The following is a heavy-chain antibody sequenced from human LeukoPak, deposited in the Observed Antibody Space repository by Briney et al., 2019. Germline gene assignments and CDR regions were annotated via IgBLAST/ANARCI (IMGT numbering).Heavy chain of an antibody. CDR1: GFTFSSYA. J-gene: IGHJ5*02. CDR2: IRGSGGST. CDR3: AKDRSGFSNWFDP. Sequence: PGGSLRLSRAASGFTFSSYAMSWVRQAPGKGLEWVSTIRGSGGSTYSADSVKGRFIISRDNSKNTLFLQMNSLRAEDTAVYYCAKDRSGFSNWFDPWGQGTLVTVSS. V-gene: IGHV3-23*01. D-gene: IGHD3-3*01.